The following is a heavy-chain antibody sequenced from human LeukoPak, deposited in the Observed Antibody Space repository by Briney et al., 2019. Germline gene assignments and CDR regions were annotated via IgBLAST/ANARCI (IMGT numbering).Heavy chain of an antibody. CDR1: GFTFDDYG. V-gene: IGHV3-30*02. J-gene: IGHJ4*02. Sequence: GGSLRLSCAASGFTFDDYGMHWVRQAPGKGLEWVAFIQYDGSNKYYADSVKGRFTISRDNSKNTLYLQMNSLRAEDTAVYYCAKDSGDILTGYQVDYWGQGTLVTVSS. D-gene: IGHD3-9*01. CDR3: AKDSGDILTGYQVDY. CDR2: IQYDGSNK.